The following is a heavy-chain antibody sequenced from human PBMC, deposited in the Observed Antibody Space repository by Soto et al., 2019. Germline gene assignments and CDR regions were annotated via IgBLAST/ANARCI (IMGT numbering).Heavy chain of an antibody. CDR3: ASDYGL. J-gene: IGHJ4*02. CDR1: GCPFRTHW. CDR2: INQDGTAK. Sequence: EVQLVESGGGLVQPGGTLRLSCAVSGCPFRTHWMSWVRQAPGKGPEWVANINQDGTAKSYVDSVKGRFTISRDNAKNSLYLQMNSLRVEDTAVYYCASDYGLGGQGSLVTVSS. D-gene: IGHD4-17*01. V-gene: IGHV3-7*04.